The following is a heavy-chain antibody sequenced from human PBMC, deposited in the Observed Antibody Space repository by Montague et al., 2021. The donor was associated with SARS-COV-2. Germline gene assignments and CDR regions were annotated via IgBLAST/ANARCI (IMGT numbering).Heavy chain of an antibody. J-gene: IGHJ6*02. CDR2: VSHSGGT. Sequence: SETLSLTCAVSGGSISSSSHYWGWIRQPPGKGREGIGCVSHSGGTYYNSSPQSRVTIFMDPSNNQFSLKLNSVTAADTAMYFWGRQKLNGRSTYYYYHDMDVWGQGTTVSVSS. D-gene: IGHD2-8*01. CDR3: GRQKLNGRSTYYYYHDMDV. V-gene: IGHV4-39*01. CDR1: GGSISSSSHY.